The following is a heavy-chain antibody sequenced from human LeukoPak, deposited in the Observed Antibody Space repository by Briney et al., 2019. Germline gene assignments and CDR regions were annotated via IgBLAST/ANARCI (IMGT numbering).Heavy chain of an antibody. CDR3: ARQGYSSGYYFDS. V-gene: IGHV4-39*01. CDR2: IYYSGST. D-gene: IGHD5-18*01. Sequence: PSQTLSLTCTVSGGSISTGSYFWGWIRQPPGKGLEWIGSIYYSGSTYYSPSLKSRVTISVDTSRNQFSLELRTVTAADTAVYYCARQGYSSGYYFDSWGQGTLVTVSS. J-gene: IGHJ4*02. CDR1: GGSISTGSYF.